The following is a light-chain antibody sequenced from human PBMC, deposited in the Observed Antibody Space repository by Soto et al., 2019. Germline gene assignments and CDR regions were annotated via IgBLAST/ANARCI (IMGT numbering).Light chain of an antibody. J-gene: IGKJ4*01. V-gene: IGKV3-20*01. CDR3: QRYGSSPPLT. CDR1: QSISSNY. CDR2: GAS. Sequence: EIVLMQSPGTLSLSPGERATLSCRASQSISSNYLAWYQQKPGHAPRLLIDGASSRAAGIPDRFSGSESGTDFTLTISRLEPEDFAVYYCQRYGSSPPLTFGGGTKVEIK.